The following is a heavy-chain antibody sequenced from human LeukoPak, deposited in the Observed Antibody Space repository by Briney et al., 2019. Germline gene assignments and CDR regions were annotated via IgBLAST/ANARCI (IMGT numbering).Heavy chain of an antibody. CDR1: GGSISSYY. CDR3: ASGPLGNYYDSSGYPL. D-gene: IGHD3-22*01. V-gene: IGHV4-59*08. J-gene: IGHJ4*02. CDR2: IYYSGST. Sequence: SETLSLTCTVSGGSISSYYWSWIRQPPGKGLEWIGYIYYSGSTNYNPSLKSRVTISVDTSKNQFSLKLSSVTAADTAVYYCASGPLGNYYDSSGYPLWGQGTLVTVSS.